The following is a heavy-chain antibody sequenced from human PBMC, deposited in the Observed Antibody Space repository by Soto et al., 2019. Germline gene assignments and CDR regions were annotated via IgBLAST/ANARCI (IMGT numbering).Heavy chain of an antibody. CDR1: GGTFSSSA. V-gene: IGHV1-69*01. D-gene: IGHD3-16*01. CDR2: IIPMFGSA. CDR3: AGGDYAPLGDPFYTYMLDV. Sequence: QVQLVQSGAEVKKPGSSVKVSCKASGGTFSSSAISWVRQSPGQGLEWMGGIIPMFGSANYAQKFHRRVTITADESTSTAYKELSSLRSEDTAVYYCAGGDYAPLGDPFYTYMLDVWGQGTTVTVSS. J-gene: IGHJ6*02.